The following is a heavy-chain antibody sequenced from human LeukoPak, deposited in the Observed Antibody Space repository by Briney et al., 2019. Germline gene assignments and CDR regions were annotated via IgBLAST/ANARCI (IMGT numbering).Heavy chain of an antibody. Sequence: GGSLRLSCAASGFTFSSYAMSWVRQAPGKGLEWVSAISNSGGSTYYADSVKGRFTISRDNAKKSLYLQVNSLRAEDTAVYYCARVYSSGWSYWGQGTLVTVSS. CDR1: GFTFSSYA. D-gene: IGHD6-19*01. CDR3: ARVYSSGWSY. V-gene: IGHV3-23*01. J-gene: IGHJ4*02. CDR2: ISNSGGST.